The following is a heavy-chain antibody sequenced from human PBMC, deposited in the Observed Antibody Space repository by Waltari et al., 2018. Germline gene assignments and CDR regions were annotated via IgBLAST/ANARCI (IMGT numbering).Heavy chain of an antibody. D-gene: IGHD4-17*01. V-gene: IGHV1-8*01. CDR3: ARGSTVVTPLSLYYYYMDV. J-gene: IGHJ6*03. CDR1: VYTFTSHS. CDR2: MNPNSGNT. Sequence: QVQLVQSGAEVKQPGASVQVSCTASVYTFTSHSLYWVRPAHGQALEWMGWMNPNSGNTGYAQKFQGRGTMTRNTSISTAYMELSSLRSEDTAVYYCARGSTVVTPLSLYYYYMDVWGKGTTVTVSS.